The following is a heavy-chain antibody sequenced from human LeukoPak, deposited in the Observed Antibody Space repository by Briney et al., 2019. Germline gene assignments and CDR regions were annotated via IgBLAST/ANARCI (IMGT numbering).Heavy chain of an antibody. V-gene: IGHV3-23*01. CDR3: AKDSEAYVVVPAAMGSYNWFDP. CDR2: ISGSGGST. J-gene: IGHJ5*02. D-gene: IGHD2-2*01. CDR1: GFTFSSYA. Sequence: GGSLRLSCAASGFTFSSYAMSWVRQAPGKGLEWVSAISGSGGSTYYADSVKGRFTISRDNSKNTLYLQMNSLRAEDTAVYYCAKDSEAYVVVPAAMGSYNWFDPWGQGTLVTVSS.